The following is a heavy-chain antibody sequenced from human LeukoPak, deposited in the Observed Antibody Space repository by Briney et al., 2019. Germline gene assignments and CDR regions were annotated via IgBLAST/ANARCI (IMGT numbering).Heavy chain of an antibody. Sequence: GRSLRLSCAASGFTFSSYAMHWVRQAPGKGLEWVAVISYDGSNKYYADSVKGRFTISRDNSKNTLYLQMNSLRAEDTAVYCCATTMVRELDYWGQGTLVTVSS. D-gene: IGHD3-10*01. CDR3: ATTMVRELDY. CDR1: GFTFSSYA. J-gene: IGHJ4*02. CDR2: ISYDGSNK. V-gene: IGHV3-30-3*01.